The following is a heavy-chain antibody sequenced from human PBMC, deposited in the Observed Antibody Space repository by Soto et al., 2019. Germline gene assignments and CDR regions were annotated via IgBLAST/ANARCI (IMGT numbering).Heavy chain of an antibody. CDR3: ARHSPLGYSSSWSLRRYYYYGMDV. Sequence: PSETLSLTCTVSGGSVSSGSYYWSWIRQPPGRGLEWIAYMYYTGSTNYNPSLKSRVTISADKSISTAYLQWSSLKASDTAMYYCARHSPLGYSSSWSLRRYYYYGMDVWGQGTTVTVSS. D-gene: IGHD6-13*01. CDR2: MYYTGST. J-gene: IGHJ6*02. CDR1: GGSVSSGSYY. V-gene: IGHV4-61*03.